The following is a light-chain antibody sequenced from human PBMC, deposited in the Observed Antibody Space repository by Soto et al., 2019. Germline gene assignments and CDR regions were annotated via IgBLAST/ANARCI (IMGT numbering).Light chain of an antibody. Sequence: EIVLTQSPATLSLSPGESATLSCRASQSVCTHLAWYQQKPGQAPRXRIYGASTRASAIPARFSGSGSGTEFTLTISRLEPEDFAMYYCQQYGGSPWTFGQGTKVDIK. CDR1: QSVCTH. CDR2: GAS. J-gene: IGKJ1*01. V-gene: IGKV3-20*01. CDR3: QQYGGSPWT.